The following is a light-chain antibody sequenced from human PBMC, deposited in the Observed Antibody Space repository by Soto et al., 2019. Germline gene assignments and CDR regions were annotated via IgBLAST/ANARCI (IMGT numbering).Light chain of an antibody. CDR1: QSVSSN. CDR2: GAS. CDR3: QQYNNWPLT. J-gene: IGKJ1*01. Sequence: EIVVTQSPATLSVSPGEGATLSCRASQSVSSNLAWYQQRPGQAPRLLIYGASTGATGIPARFSGSGSGTEFTLTISGLQSEDFAVYYCQQYNNWPLTFGQGTKVEIK. V-gene: IGKV3-15*01.